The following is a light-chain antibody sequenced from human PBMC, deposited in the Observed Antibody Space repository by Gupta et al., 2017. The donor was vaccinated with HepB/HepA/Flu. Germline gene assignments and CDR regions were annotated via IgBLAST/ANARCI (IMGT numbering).Light chain of an antibody. CDR2: KNN. CDR1: SSNIGINY. J-gene: IGLJ2*01. Sequence: SVLPPPPPASGTPGQRAIISCSGSSSNIGINYVYWYQKVPGTAPNLLIYKNNERRSGVPDRFSGTKSGTSATLAISGLRAEDEADYYCAPWDANLDGVIFGGGTKLTVL. V-gene: IGLV1-47*01. CDR3: APWDANLDGVI.